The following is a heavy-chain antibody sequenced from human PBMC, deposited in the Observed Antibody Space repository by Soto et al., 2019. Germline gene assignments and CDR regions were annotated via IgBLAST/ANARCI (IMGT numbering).Heavy chain of an antibody. J-gene: IGHJ6*02. CDR2: IIPIFGTA. V-gene: IGHV1-69*13. D-gene: IGHD4-17*01. CDR3: ASTTTVVTPEYPDYYGMDV. CDR1: GGTFSSYA. Sequence: GASVKVSCKPSGGTFSSYAISWVRQAPGQGLEWMGGIIPIFGTANYAQKFQGRVTITADESTSTAYMELSSLRSEDTAVYYCASTTTVVTPEYPDYYGMDVWGQGTTVTVSS.